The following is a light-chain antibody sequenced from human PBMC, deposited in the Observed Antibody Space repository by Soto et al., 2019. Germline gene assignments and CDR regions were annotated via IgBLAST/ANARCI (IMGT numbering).Light chain of an antibody. V-gene: IGKV3-15*01. J-gene: IGKJ2*01. CDR2: GAS. CDR3: QQYNNWPLYT. Sequence: EIVMTQSPATLSVSPGGRATLSCRASQSVSSNLAWYQQKPGQAPRLLIYGASTRATGIPARFSGSGSRAEFTLTISSLQSEDFAVYYCQQYNNWPLYTFGQGTKLEIK. CDR1: QSVSSN.